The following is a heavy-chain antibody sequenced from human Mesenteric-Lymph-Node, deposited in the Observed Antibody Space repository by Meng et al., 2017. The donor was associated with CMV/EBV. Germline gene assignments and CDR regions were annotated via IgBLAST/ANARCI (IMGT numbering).Heavy chain of an antibody. V-gene: IGHV4-39*07. D-gene: IGHD2-21*02. CDR3: ARILGGYGGDPDNYYYYGMDV. CDR2: IHYTGRT. CDR1: GGSITNDIYH. J-gene: IGHJ6*02. Sequence: GSLRLSCALSGGSITNDIYHWDWVRQPPGKGLEWLGNIHYTGRTFYNPSFRSRLTISIDTSKNQFSLKMRAVTAADTAVYYCARILGGYGGDPDNYYYYGMDVWGQGTTVTVSS.